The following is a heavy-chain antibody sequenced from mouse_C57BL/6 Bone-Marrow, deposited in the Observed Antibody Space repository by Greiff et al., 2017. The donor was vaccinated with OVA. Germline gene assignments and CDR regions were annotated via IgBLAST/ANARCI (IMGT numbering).Heavy chain of an antibody. D-gene: IGHD2-3*01. J-gene: IGHJ4*01. CDR2: IYPGGGYT. V-gene: IGHV1-63*01. CDR1: GYTFTNYW. Sequence: QVQLKESGAELVRPGTSVKMSCKASGYTFTNYWIGWAKQRPGHGLEWIGDIYPGGGYTNYNEKFKGKATLTADKSSSTAYMQFSSLTSEDSAIYYCARSSDGYSHYYAMDYWGQGTSVTVSS. CDR3: ARSSDGYSHYYAMDY.